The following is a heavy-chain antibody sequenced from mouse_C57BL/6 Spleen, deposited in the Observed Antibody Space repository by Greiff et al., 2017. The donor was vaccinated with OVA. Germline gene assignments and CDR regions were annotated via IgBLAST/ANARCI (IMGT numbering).Heavy chain of an antibody. CDR1: GFTFTDYY. J-gene: IGHJ1*03. Sequence: EVQVVESGGGLVQPGGSLSLSCAASGFTFTDYYMSWVRQPPGKALEWLGFIRNKANGYTTEYSASVKGRFTISRDNSQSILYLQMNALRAEDSATYYCARSPLITTVVATGYFDVWGTGTTVTVSS. CDR3: ARSPLITTVVATGYFDV. CDR2: IRNKANGYTT. D-gene: IGHD1-1*01. V-gene: IGHV7-3*01.